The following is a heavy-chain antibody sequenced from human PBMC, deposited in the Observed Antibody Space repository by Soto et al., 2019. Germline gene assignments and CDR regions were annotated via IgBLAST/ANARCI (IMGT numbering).Heavy chain of an antibody. CDR3: ARETRYDHDAFDI. CDR1: GYTFITSYY. V-gene: IGHV1-46*01. D-gene: IGHD5-12*01. J-gene: IGHJ3*02. CDR2: INPTGTMT. Sequence: XSVKVSCKASGYTFITSYYTHWVRQAPGQGLEWMGIINPTGTMTKYSEKFQGRLTMTRDTSTSTDYMELSTLTYEDTAVYFCARETRYDHDAFDIWGQGRMVTVSS.